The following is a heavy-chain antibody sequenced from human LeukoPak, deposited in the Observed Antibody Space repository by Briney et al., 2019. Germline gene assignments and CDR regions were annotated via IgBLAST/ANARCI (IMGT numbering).Heavy chain of an antibody. J-gene: IGHJ4*02. CDR3: ARNPAGIGDY. V-gene: IGHV3-48*03. CDR2: ISSSGRTI. D-gene: IGHD1-26*01. Sequence: PGGSLRLSCAASGFTFSSYVMNWVRQAPGKGLEWVSYISSSGRTIFYADSVKGRFTISRDNAKHSLYLQMNSLRAEDTAVYYCARNPAGIGDYWGQGTLVTVSS. CDR1: GFTFSSYV.